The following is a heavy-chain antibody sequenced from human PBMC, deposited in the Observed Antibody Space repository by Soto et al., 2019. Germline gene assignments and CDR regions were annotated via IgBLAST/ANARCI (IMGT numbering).Heavy chain of an antibody. V-gene: IGHV1-18*01. CDR3: ARVRGCSHGDYEFAS. D-gene: IGHD4-17*01. CDR1: GYNFTNYV. Sequence: GASVKVSCKASGYNFTNYVISWVQQAPGQELEWMGWISTFSGNTQYAQSLQGRVTMTTDTSTTTAYMELRTLRSDDTAVYYCARVRGCSHGDYEFASWGQGTLVTVSS. CDR2: ISTFSGNT. J-gene: IGHJ4*02.